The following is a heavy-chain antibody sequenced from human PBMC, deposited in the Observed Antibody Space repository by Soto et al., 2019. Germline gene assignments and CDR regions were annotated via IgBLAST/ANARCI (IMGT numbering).Heavy chain of an antibody. Sequence: QVQLVESGGGVVQPGRSLRLSCAASGFIFSSYAMHWVRQAPGKGLEGVAVISYDGSKKYYVDSVKGRYTISRDGSKNTLYLQMNSLRAEDTAVYYCARAPHGMDVWGQGTTVTVSS. V-gene: IGHV3-30-3*01. CDR2: ISYDGSKK. CDR3: ARAPHGMDV. CDR1: GFIFSSYA. J-gene: IGHJ6*02.